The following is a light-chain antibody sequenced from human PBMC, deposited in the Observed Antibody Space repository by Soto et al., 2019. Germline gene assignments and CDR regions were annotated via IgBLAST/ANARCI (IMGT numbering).Light chain of an antibody. J-gene: IGKJ4*01. Sequence: IVMTQSPLSLPVTPGEPASISCRSSHSLLHSNGYNYLDWYQQKPGQPPKXXIYWASTRESGVPDRFSGSGSGTDFTLTISALQDEDGALYYGQQYHTPPLSFGGGTKVDIK. CDR3: QQYHTPPLS. CDR1: HSLLHSNGYNY. CDR2: WAS. V-gene: IGKV2-28*01.